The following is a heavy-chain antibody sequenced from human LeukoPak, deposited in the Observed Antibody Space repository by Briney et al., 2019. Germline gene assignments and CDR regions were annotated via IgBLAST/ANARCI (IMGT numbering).Heavy chain of an antibody. CDR3: ARIPVAGFDYFYYMDV. CDR1: GFTFSNYN. V-gene: IGHV3-21*01. Sequence: AGGSLRLSCAASGFTFSNYNMNWVRQAPGKGLEWVSSISNGSGYIYYADSMKGRFTISRDNAKNSLYPQMNSLRAEDTAVYYCARIPVAGFDYFYYMDVWGKGTTVTVSS. D-gene: IGHD6-13*01. CDR2: ISNGSGYI. J-gene: IGHJ6*03.